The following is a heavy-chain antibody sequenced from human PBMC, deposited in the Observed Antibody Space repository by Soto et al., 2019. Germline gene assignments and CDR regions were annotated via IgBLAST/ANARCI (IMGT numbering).Heavy chain of an antibody. D-gene: IGHD2-15*01. J-gene: IGHJ6*02. CDR2: IIPIFGTA. V-gene: IGHV1-69*01. Sequence: QVQLVQSGAEVKKPGSSVKVSCKASGGTFSSYAISWVRQAPGQGLEWMGGIIPIFGTANYAQKFQGRVTITADESTSTAYMELSSLRSEDTAVYYCARVPGCRGSCYRSDYYYYGMDVWGQGTTVTVSS. CDR1: GGTFSSYA. CDR3: ARVPGCRGSCYRSDYYYYGMDV.